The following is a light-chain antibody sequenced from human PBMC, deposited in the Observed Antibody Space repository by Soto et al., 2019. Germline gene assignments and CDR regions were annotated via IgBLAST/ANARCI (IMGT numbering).Light chain of an antibody. J-gene: IGKJ4*01. Sequence: EIVMTQSPATLSVSPGERATLSCRASQSVSSNLAWYQQKPGQAPRLLIYGASTRATGIPARFSGSGSGTEFTLTISSLQSEDSALYYCQQYNNWPFTFGRGTKVEIK. CDR2: GAS. V-gene: IGKV3-15*01. CDR3: QQYNNWPFT. CDR1: QSVSSN.